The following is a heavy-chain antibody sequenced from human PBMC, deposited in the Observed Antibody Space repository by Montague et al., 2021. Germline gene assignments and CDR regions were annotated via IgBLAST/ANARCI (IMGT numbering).Heavy chain of an antibody. D-gene: IGHD3-16*01. CDR1: ASSISPYD. V-gene: IGHV4-59*01. CDR3: ARDREHTYGRFFHP. Sequence: SETLSLTCTVSASSISPYDFIRPPPPPRTSLDSTALTHLNGNSYYNYNPSSKSRVTISVDKPNNQFSLKLSSVTTADTAVYYCARDREHTYGRFFHPWGQGALVSVA. CDR2: THLNGNS. J-gene: IGHJ5*02.